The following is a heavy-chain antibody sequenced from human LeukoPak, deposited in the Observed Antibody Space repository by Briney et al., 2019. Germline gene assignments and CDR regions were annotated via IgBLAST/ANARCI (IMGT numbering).Heavy chain of an antibody. V-gene: IGHV5-51*01. CDR1: GYSFTNYW. CDR3: ARQTAMGRSGDY. J-gene: IGHJ4*02. CDR2: IDPSDSET. Sequence: GASLQISCKASGYSFTNYWIGWVRQMPGKGLEWMGIIDPSDSETRYTPSFQGQVSISVDKSLTTAYLQWTSLKASDTAMYYCARQTAMGRSGDYWGQGTLVTVSS. D-gene: IGHD5-18*01.